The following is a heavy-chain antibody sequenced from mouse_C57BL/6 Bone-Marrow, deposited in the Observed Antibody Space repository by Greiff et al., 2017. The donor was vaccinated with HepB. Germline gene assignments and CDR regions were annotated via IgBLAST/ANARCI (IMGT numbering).Heavy chain of an antibody. V-gene: IGHV6-3*01. D-gene: IGHD4-1*01. Sequence: EVKLMESGGGLVQPGGSMKLSCVASGFTFSNYWMNWVRQSPEKGLEWVAQIRLKSDNYATHYAESVKGRFTISRDDSKSSVYLKMNNLRAEDTGIYYCTELGWAPYAMDYWGQGTSVTVSS. J-gene: IGHJ4*01. CDR1: GFTFSNYW. CDR2: IRLKSDNYAT. CDR3: TELGWAPYAMDY.